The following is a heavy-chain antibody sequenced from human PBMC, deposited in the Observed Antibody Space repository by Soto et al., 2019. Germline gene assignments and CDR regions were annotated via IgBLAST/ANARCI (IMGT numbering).Heavy chain of an antibody. J-gene: IGHJ6*03. CDR3: VGSNDYYYYMDV. CDR2: IKQDGSEK. Sequence: GSLRLSCAASGFTFSSYWTSWVRQAPGKGLEWVANIKQDGSEKYYVDSVKGRFTISRDNAKNSLYLQMNSLRAKDTAVYYCVGSNDYYYYMDVWGKGTTVTVSS. CDR1: GFTFSSYW. V-gene: IGHV3-7*01. D-gene: IGHD4-4*01.